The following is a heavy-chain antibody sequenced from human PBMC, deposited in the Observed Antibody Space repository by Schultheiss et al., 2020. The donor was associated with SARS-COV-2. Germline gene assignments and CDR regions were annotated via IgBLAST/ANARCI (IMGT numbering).Heavy chain of an antibody. V-gene: IGHV5-10-1*01. J-gene: IGHJ3*02. CDR1: GYSFTSYW. Sequence: GESLKISCKGSGYSFTSYWISWVRQMPGKGLEWMGRIDPSDSYTNYSPSFQGHVTISADKSISTAYLQSSSLKASDTAMYYCARHQEGTMIVGEGAFDIWGQGTMVTVS. CDR2: IDPSDSYT. D-gene: IGHD3-22*01. CDR3: ARHQEGTMIVGEGAFDI.